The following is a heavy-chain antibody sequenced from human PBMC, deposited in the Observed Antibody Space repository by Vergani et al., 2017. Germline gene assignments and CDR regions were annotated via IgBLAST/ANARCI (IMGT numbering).Heavy chain of an antibody. CDR2: IYYRGST. CDR1: GGSISSHY. V-gene: IGHV4-59*11. CDR3: ARDPTGYGWGSIGVDV. D-gene: IGHD3-9*01. J-gene: IGHJ6*02. Sequence: QVQLQESGPGLVKPSETLSLTCTVSGGSISSHYWSWIRQPPGKGLEWIGYIYYRGSTNYNPSLKSRVTISVTTSKNQFSLKLSSVTAADTAVYYCARDPTGYGWGSIGVDVWGQGTTVTVSS.